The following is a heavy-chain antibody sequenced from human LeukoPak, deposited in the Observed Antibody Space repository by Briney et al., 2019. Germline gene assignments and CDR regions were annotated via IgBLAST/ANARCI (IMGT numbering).Heavy chain of an antibody. J-gene: IGHJ4*02. CDR2: ISSSSTI. D-gene: IGHD3-22*01. CDR1: GFTFSSYG. V-gene: IGHV3-48*01. CDR3: ARDDSSGYYSDY. Sequence: GGSLRLSCAASGFTFSSYGMQWVRQAPGKGLEWVSYISSSSTIYYADSVKGRFTISRDNAKNSLYLQMNSLRAEDTAAYYCARDDSSGYYSDYWGQGTLVTVSS.